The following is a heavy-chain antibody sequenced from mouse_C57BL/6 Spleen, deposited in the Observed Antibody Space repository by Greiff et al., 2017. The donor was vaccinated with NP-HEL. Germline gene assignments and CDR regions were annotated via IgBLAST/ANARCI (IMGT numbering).Heavy chain of an antibody. CDR1: GYTFTSYW. V-gene: IGHV1-61*01. J-gene: IGHJ2*01. CDR3: ARESSYGRPYFDY. Sequence: VQLKQPGAELVRPGSSVKLSCKASGYTFTSYWMDWVKQRPGQGLEWIGNIYPSDSETHYNQKFKDKATLTVDKSSSTAYMQLSSLTSEDSAVYYCARESSYGRPYFDYWGQGTTLTVSS. CDR2: IYPSDSET. D-gene: IGHD1-2*01.